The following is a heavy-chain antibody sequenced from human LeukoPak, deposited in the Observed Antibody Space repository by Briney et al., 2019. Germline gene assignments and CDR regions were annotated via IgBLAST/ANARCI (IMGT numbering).Heavy chain of an antibody. V-gene: IGHV4-38-2*02. CDR3: ARDKRVAAPYYFDY. CDR1: GYSISSGYY. CDR2: IYHSGST. J-gene: IGHJ4*02. D-gene: IGHD6-25*01. Sequence: SETLSLTCAVSGYSISSGYYWGWIRPPPGKGLEWIGNIYHSGSTYYNPSLKSRVTISVDPSKTPFSLKLSSVTAPGTAVYYCARDKRVAAPYYFDYWGQGTLVTVSS.